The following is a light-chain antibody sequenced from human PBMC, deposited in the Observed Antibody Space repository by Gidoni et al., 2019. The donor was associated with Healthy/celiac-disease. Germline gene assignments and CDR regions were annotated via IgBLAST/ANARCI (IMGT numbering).Light chain of an antibody. CDR1: QSVSSN. J-gene: IGKJ2*03. CDR2: GAS. CDR3: QQYNNWPPYS. Sequence: ERVITQSRDTLSVSPGERATLSCRASQSVSSNLAWYQQKPGQAPRLLIYGASTRATGIPARFSGSGSGTEFTLTISSLQSEDFAVYYCQQYNNWPPYSFGQGTKLEIK. V-gene: IGKV3-15*01.